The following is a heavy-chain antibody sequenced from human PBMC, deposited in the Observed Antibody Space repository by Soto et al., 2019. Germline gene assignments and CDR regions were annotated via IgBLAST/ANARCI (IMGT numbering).Heavy chain of an antibody. CDR3: ARGPLVVVAAIGDWYFDL. D-gene: IGHD2-15*01. J-gene: IGHJ2*01. CDR2: ISSSSSTI. V-gene: IGHV3-48*01. CDR1: GFTFSSYS. Sequence: EVQLVESGGGLVQPGGSLRLSCAASGFTFSSYSMNWVRQAPGKGLEWVSYISSSSSTIYYADSVKGRFTISRDNAKNSLYLQMKSLRAEDTAVYYCARGPLVVVAAIGDWYFDLWGRGTLVTVSS.